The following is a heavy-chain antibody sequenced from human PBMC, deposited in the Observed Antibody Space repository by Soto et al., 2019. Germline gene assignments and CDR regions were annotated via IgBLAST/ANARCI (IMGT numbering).Heavy chain of an antibody. CDR3: TRDLATPDWVIGYAYGMDV. J-gene: IGHJ6*02. D-gene: IGHD2-2*01. CDR1: GFTFGDYE. Sequence: PGGSLRLSCTASGFTFGDYEMRWVRQAPGKGLEWVGFIRSKAYGGSTEYAASVKGRFTISRDDSKSIAYLQINSLKTEDTAVYYCTRDLATPDWVIGYAYGMDVWGQGTRVTVSS. V-gene: IGHV3-49*04. CDR2: IRSKAYGGST.